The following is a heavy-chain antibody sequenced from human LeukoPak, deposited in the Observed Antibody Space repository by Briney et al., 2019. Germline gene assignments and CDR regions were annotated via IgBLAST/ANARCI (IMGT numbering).Heavy chain of an antibody. D-gene: IGHD2-21*01. V-gene: IGHV3-7*01. CDR3: ASIVAGAGDYVDY. J-gene: IGHJ4*02. Sequence: GGSLRLSCAASGFTFSNYWMSWVRQAPGKGLEWVANIKQDGSEKYYVHSVKGRFTISRDNAKNSLYLQMNSLRAEDTTVYYCASIVAGAGDYVDYWGQGTLVTVSS. CDR1: GFTFSNYW. CDR2: IKQDGSEK.